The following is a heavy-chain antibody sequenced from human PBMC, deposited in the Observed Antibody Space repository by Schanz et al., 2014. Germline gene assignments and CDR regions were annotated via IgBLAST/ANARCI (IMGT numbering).Heavy chain of an antibody. CDR1: GFGFDDYA. CDR3: ARGREVVAKIFDV. D-gene: IGHD3-22*01. J-gene: IGHJ3*01. CDR2: ISSSSSTI. V-gene: IGHV3-48*01. Sequence: EVQLVESGGSLVQPGGSLRLSCAASGFGFDDYAMNWVRQAPGKGLEWVSYISSSSSTIYYADSVKGRFTISRDNAKNSLYLQMNSLRAEDTGVYYCARGREVVAKIFDVWGQGTMVTVSS.